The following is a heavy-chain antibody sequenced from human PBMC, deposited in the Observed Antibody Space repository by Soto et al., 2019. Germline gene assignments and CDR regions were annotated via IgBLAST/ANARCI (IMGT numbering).Heavy chain of an antibody. D-gene: IGHD3-3*01. Sequence: QVQLQESGPGLVKPSQTLSLTCTVSGGSISSGDYYWSWIRQPPGKGLEWIGYIYYSGSTYYNPSLKSRVTISVDTSKNQFSLKLSSVTAADTAVYYCARDQAGDFWSGSSGLMDVWGQGTTVTVSS. CDR1: GGSISSGDYY. CDR2: IYYSGST. CDR3: ARDQAGDFWSGSSGLMDV. J-gene: IGHJ6*02. V-gene: IGHV4-30-4*01.